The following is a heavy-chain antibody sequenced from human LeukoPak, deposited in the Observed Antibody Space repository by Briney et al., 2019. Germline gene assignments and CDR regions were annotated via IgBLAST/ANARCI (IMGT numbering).Heavy chain of an antibody. J-gene: IGHJ4*02. CDR3: ASRLVTKYFYD. CDR1: GGSISSSSYH. CDR2: ISYSGTT. V-gene: IGHV4-39*01. Sequence: SETLSLTCTVSGGSISSSSYHWGWVRQPPGKGREWIGSISYSGTTYYNPSLNSRVAIFGDTSKNQFSLRLSSVTAADTAVYYCASRLVTKYFYDWGQGTPVSVSS. D-gene: IGHD2-21*02.